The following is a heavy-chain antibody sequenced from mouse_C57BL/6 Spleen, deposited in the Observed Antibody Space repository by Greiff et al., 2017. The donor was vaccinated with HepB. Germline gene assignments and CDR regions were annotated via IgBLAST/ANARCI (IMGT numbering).Heavy chain of an antibody. CDR2: IWWDDDK. Sequence: QVQLKESGPGILQPSQTLSLTCSFSGFSLSTFGMGVGWIRQPSGKGLEWLAHIWWDDDKYYNPALKSRLTISKDTSKNQVFLKIANVDTADTATYYCARMDYYGSRGYFDVWGTGTTVTVSS. CDR3: ARMDYYGSRGYFDV. D-gene: IGHD1-1*01. CDR1: GFSLSTFGMG. V-gene: IGHV8-8*01. J-gene: IGHJ1*03.